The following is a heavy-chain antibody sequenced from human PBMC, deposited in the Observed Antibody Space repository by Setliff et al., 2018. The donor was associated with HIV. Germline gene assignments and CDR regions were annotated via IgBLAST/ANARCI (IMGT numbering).Heavy chain of an antibody. J-gene: IGHJ3*02. Sequence: SETLSLTCTVSGASMSSFFWTWIRQPPGKGLEWIAFIYYSGSANYNSALRSRVTISVDTSNNQFSLKMNSVTAADTAVYYCAREGLAYCGGDCSTGAFDIWGQGTMVTVSS. D-gene: IGHD2-21*02. V-gene: IGHV4-59*01. CDR1: GASMSSFF. CDR3: AREGLAYCGGDCSTGAFDI. CDR2: IYYSGSA.